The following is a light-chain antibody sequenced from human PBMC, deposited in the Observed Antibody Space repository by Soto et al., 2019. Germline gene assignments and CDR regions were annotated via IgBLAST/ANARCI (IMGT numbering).Light chain of an antibody. V-gene: IGKV3-15*01. CDR2: GAS. CDR3: QQYNNWPRT. CDR1: QSVSSSY. Sequence: MVLTQSPGTLSLSPGERATLSCRASQSVSSSYLAWYQQKPGQAPRLLIYGASTRATGIPARFSGSGSGTEFTLTISSLQSEDFAVYYCQQYNNWPRTFGQGTKVDI. J-gene: IGKJ1*01.